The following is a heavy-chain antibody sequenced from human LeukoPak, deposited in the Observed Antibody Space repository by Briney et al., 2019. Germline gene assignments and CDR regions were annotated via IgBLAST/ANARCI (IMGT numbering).Heavy chain of an antibody. CDR2: INPSGGST. D-gene: IGHD6-6*01. CDR1: GYTFTSYY. J-gene: IGHJ5*02. CDR3: ASLPTFEYSSSTFPGWFDP. V-gene: IGHV1-46*01. Sequence: GASVKVSCKASGYTFTSYYMHWVRQAPGQGLEWMGIINPSGGSTSYAQKFQGRVTITADESTSTAYMELSSLRSEDTAVYYCASLPTFEYSSSTFPGWFDPWGQGTLVTVSS.